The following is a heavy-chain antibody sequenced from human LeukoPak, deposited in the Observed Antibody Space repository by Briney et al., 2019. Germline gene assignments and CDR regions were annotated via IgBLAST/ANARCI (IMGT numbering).Heavy chain of an antibody. V-gene: IGHV4-38-2*02. D-gene: IGHD5-12*01. CDR2: IYKTGSA. CDR1: GYSISIGHY. CDR3: ARVRGYSGYEGDYFDY. Sequence: SETLSLTCTVSGYSISIGHYWGWIRQPPGKGLEWIGSIYKTGSAFYNSSLKSRVTLSVDTSKNQFSLKLSSVTAADTAVYYCARVRGYSGYEGDYFDYWGQGTLVTVSP. J-gene: IGHJ4*02.